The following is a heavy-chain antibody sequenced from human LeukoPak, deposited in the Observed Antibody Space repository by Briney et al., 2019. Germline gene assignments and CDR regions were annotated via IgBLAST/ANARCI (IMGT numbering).Heavy chain of an antibody. Sequence: PGGSLRLSCAASGFTFSSYSMNWVLQAPGKGLEGVSYISDSTGSSYTIYYADSVKGRFTISRDNAENSLYLQMNSLRAEDTAIYYCARGRGGKFGEYIQHWGQGTLVTVSS. CDR2: ISDSTGSSYTI. D-gene: IGHD4-23*01. CDR1: GFTFSSYS. V-gene: IGHV3-48*01. J-gene: IGHJ1*01. CDR3: ARGRGGKFGEYIQH.